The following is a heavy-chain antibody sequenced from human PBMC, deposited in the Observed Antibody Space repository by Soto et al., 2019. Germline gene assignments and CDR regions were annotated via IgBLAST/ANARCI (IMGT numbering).Heavy chain of an antibody. V-gene: IGHV3-49*04. CDR2: IRSKAYGGTT. CDR1: GLTFSDYL. Sequence: ESGGGLVQPGRSLRLSCSASGLTFSDYLMGWVRQAPGKGLEWVGFIRSKAYGGTTEYAASVKGRFTISRDNSKSIAYLQMNSLKTEDTAVYYCSRGSRKEDYFVPFDYWGQGTLVTVSS. J-gene: IGHJ4*02. D-gene: IGHD3-10*02. CDR3: SRGSRKEDYFVPFDY.